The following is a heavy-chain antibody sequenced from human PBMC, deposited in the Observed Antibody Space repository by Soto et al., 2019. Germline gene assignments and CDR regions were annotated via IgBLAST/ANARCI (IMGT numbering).Heavy chain of an antibody. Sequence: EVQLVESGGGLVQPGGSLRLSCAASGFTFSSYWMHWVRQAPGKGLVWVSRINSDGSSTSYADSVKGRFTISRDNAKNTVYLQMNRLRAEDTAVYYCARVGSSWSKYWFDPWGQGTLVTVSS. J-gene: IGHJ5*02. D-gene: IGHD6-13*01. V-gene: IGHV3-74*01. CDR1: GFTFSSYW. CDR3: ARVGSSWSKYWFDP. CDR2: INSDGSST.